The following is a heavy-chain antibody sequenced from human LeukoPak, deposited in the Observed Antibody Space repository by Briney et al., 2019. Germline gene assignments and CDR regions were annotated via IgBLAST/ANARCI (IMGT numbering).Heavy chain of an antibody. D-gene: IGHD3-10*01. Sequence: GGSLRHSCAATGFTFSNYAIHWGRQAPGKGLEWVAFISDDGSRQHYADSVKGRFTISSDNSKNTLNLQMNSLRAEDTAVYYCVKDRTGTYTLDYWGQGTLVTVSS. CDR2: ISDDGSRQ. CDR1: GFTFSNYA. V-gene: IGHV3-30-3*01. CDR3: VKDRTGTYTLDY. J-gene: IGHJ4*02.